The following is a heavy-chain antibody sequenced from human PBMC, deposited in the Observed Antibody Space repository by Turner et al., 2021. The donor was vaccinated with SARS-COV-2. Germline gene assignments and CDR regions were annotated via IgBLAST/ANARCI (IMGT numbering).Heavy chain of an antibody. D-gene: IGHD5-18*01. CDR1: GYTFTDYY. CDR2: MNPKRGGT. V-gene: IGHV1-2*02. J-gene: IGHJ4*02. CDR3: ATDSYGTL. Sequence: QVQLVQSGAEVKKPGSSVKVPCKASGYTFTDYYIHWVRLGPGQGIEWMGWMNPKRGGTNYAQMFQGRFTMTRDTSISTAHMELSSLSSDATAVYYCATDSYGTLWGQGTLVTVSS.